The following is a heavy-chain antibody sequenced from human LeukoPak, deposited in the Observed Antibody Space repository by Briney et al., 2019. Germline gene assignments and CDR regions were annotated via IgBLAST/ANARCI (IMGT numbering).Heavy chain of an antibody. J-gene: IGHJ4*02. CDR3: AKEGEQQLVYDY. D-gene: IGHD6-13*01. CDR1: GFTFSSYN. CDR2: ISSSSSYI. Sequence: GGSLRLSCAASGFTFSSYNMNWIRQAPGKGLEWVSAISSSSSYIYNADSVKGRFIISRDDAKNLLHLEMNSLRVEDTAVYYCAKEGEQQLVYDYWGQGTLVTVSS. V-gene: IGHV3-21*01.